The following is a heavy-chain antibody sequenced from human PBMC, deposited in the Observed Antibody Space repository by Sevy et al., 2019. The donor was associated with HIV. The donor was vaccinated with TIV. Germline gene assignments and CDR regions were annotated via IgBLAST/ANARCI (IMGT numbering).Heavy chain of an antibody. V-gene: IGHV1-24*01. J-gene: IGHJ4*02. Sequence: ASVKVSCKVSGYTLTELSMHWLRQAPGKGLEWVGSFDPEDGETVYEHNFQGRVSMNEDTSTDTAYMEVISLKFEDTAVYYCATTKDYYDSSGYPFDYWGQGTLVTVSS. CDR2: FDPEDGET. CDR1: GYTLTELS. D-gene: IGHD3-22*01. CDR3: ATTKDYYDSSGYPFDY.